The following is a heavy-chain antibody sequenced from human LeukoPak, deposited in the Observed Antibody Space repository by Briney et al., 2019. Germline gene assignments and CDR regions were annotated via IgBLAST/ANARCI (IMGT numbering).Heavy chain of an antibody. V-gene: IGHV3-23*01. CDR3: AKARGRVGSSSARPHFDY. D-gene: IGHD6-6*01. J-gene: IGHJ4*02. CDR1: GFTFSSYG. Sequence: PGGSLRLSCAASGFTFSSYGMSWVRQAPGKGLEWVSAISGSGGSTYYADSVKGRFTISRDNSKNTLYLQMNSLRAEDTAVYYCAKARGRVGSSSARPHFDYWGQGTLVTVSS. CDR2: ISGSGGST.